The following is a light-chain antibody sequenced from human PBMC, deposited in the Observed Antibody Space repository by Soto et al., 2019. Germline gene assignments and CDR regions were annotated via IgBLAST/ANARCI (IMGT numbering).Light chain of an antibody. CDR2: EGS. V-gene: IGLV2-23*01. CDR3: CSYAGSSTFYV. Sequence: QSALTQPASVSGSPGQSITISCTGTSSDVGSYNLVSWYQQHPGKAPKVMIYEGSKRPSGVSNRFSGSKSGNTASLTISGLHAEDEADYYCCSYAGSSTFYVFGAGTKVTVL. CDR1: SSDVGSYNL. J-gene: IGLJ1*01.